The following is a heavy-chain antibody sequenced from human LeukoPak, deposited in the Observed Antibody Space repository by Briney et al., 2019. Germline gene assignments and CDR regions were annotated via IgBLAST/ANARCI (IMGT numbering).Heavy chain of an antibody. Sequence: ASVKVSCKASGYTFTSYDINWVRQATGQGLEWMGWMNPNSGNTGYAQKFQGRVTMTRNTSISTAYMELSSLRSEDTAVYYCARGAYCGGDCYLYYYYMDVWGKGTTVTISS. CDR3: ARGAYCGGDCYLYYYYMDV. V-gene: IGHV1-8*01. CDR1: GYTFTSYD. D-gene: IGHD2-21*02. CDR2: MNPNSGNT. J-gene: IGHJ6*03.